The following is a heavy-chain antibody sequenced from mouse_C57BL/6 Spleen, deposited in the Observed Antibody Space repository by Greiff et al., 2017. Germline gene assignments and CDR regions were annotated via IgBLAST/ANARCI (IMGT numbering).Heavy chain of an antibody. Sequence: EVQRVESGGGLVKPGGSLKLSCAASGFTFSSYAMSWVRQTPEKRLEWVATISDGGSYTYYPDNVKGRFTISRDNAKNNVYLQMSHLKSEDTAMYYCARGDYGYGAWFAYWGQGTLVTVSA. D-gene: IGHD2-2*01. CDR1: GFTFSSYA. CDR3: ARGDYGYGAWFAY. CDR2: ISDGGSYT. V-gene: IGHV5-4*01. J-gene: IGHJ3*01.